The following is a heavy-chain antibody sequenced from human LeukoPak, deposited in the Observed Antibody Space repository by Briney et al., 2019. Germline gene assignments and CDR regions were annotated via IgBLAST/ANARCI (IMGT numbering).Heavy chain of an antibody. J-gene: IGHJ4*02. CDR2: INHSGST. CDR3: ARGQPKRITMVRGSRVHWDY. Sequence: SETLSLTCAVYGGSFSGYYWSWIRQPPGKGLEWIGEINHSGSTNYNPSLKSRATISVDTSKNQFSLKLSSVTAADTAVYYCARGQPKRITMVRGSRVHWDYWSQGTLVTVSS. D-gene: IGHD3-10*01. V-gene: IGHV4-34*01. CDR1: GGSFSGYY.